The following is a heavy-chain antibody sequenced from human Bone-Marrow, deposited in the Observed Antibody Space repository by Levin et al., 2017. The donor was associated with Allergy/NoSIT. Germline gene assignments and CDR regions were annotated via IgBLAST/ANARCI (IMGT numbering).Heavy chain of an antibody. CDR1: GFTVSNNY. J-gene: IGHJ4*02. D-gene: IGHD3-16*01. V-gene: IGHV3-53*01. Sequence: GGSLRLSCAVSGFTVSNNYMSWVRQAPGAGLEWVSLIYSVGTTYYSDSVKGRFTISRDNSRNTLYLQMNSLRAEDTAVYYCTGGPSGVRGWGQGTLVTVSS. CDR3: TGGPSGVRG. CDR2: IYSVGTT.